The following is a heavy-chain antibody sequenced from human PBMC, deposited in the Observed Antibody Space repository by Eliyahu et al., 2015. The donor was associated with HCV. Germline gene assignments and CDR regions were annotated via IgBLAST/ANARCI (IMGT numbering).Heavy chain of an antibody. Sequence: HLQLLESGPGLVKPSETLSLTCTVSGGSISSHYWGWVRQPPGRGLEWIANIYYSGSTYYNPSLKSRVTMFVDRSKNQFSLRLSSVTAADTAVYYCARGGELSFFFVLRDWGQGTLVTVSS. J-gene: IGHJ4*02. CDR1: GGSISSHY. V-gene: IGHV4-39*02. CDR2: IYYSGST. D-gene: IGHD3-16*02. CDR3: ARGGELSFFFVLRD.